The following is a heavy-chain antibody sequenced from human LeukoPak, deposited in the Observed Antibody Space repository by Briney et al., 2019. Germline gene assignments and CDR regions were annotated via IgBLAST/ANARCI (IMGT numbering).Heavy chain of an antibody. CDR3: VRDHFDWLGKFDP. CDR1: GGSISSGGYY. D-gene: IGHD3-9*01. Sequence: SETLSLTCTVSGGSISSGGYYWSWIRQHPGKGLERIGYIYYSGSTYYNPSLKSRVTISVDTSKNQFSLKLSSVTAADTAVYYCVRDHFDWLGKFDPWGQGTLVTVSS. J-gene: IGHJ5*02. V-gene: IGHV4-31*03. CDR2: IYYSGST.